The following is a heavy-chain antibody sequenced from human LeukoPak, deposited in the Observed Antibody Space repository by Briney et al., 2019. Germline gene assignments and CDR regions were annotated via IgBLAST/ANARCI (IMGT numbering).Heavy chain of an antibody. J-gene: IGHJ4*02. D-gene: IGHD6-19*01. CDR3: TSWIAVIGVEH. V-gene: IGHV3-73*01. CDR1: GFSLSGSV. Sequence: GGSLRLSCASSGFSLSGSVIYWVRQAPGKGLEWVGSISRAADNYATVYTASMKGRFTISRDDSRDTAYLQMHSLRTDDTAMYFCTSWIAVIGVEHWGQGALVTVSS. CDR2: ISRAADNYAT.